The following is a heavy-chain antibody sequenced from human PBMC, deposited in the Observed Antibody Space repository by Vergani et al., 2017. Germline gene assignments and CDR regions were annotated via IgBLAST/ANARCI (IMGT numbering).Heavy chain of an antibody. CDR3: GKDSVVTGSY. Sequence: EVQLLESGGGLVQPGGSLRLSCAASGFTFTTYAMSWVRQAPGKGLERVSAISASGTTYYADSVKGRFTISRDNSQNTLYLQMNSLRVDDSAVYYCGKDSVVTGSYWGQGTLVAVSS. J-gene: IGHJ4*02. V-gene: IGHV3-23*01. CDR2: ISASGTT. D-gene: IGHD2-21*02. CDR1: GFTFTTYA.